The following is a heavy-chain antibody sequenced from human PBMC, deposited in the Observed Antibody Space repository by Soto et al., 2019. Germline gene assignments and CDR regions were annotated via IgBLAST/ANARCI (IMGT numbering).Heavy chain of an antibody. D-gene: IGHD6-6*01. V-gene: IGHV3-53*01. J-gene: IGHJ6*02. Sequence: LRLSCAASGFTVSSNYMSWVRQAPGKGLEWVSVIYSGGITFYADSVKGRFTISRDNSKNTLYLQMNNLRGEDTAMYYCVRDFGSSSEGGMDVWGQGTTVTSP. CDR3: VRDFGSSSEGGMDV. CDR2: IYSGGIT. CDR1: GFTVSSNY.